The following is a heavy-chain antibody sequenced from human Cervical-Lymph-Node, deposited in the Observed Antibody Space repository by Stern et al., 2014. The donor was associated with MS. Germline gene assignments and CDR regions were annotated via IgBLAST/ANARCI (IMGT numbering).Heavy chain of an antibody. Sequence: QVQLQESGPGLVKPSETLSLTCTVSGGSISSSSYYWGWIRQPPGKGLEWIGSIYYSGSIYYNPSLKSRVTISVDKSKNQFSLKLSSVTAADTAVYYCARQPLFDIAARLLHFDYWGQGTLVTVSS. D-gene: IGHD6-6*01. J-gene: IGHJ4*02. CDR1: GGSISSSSYY. V-gene: IGHV4-39*01. CDR3: ARQPLFDIAARLLHFDY. CDR2: IYYSGSI.